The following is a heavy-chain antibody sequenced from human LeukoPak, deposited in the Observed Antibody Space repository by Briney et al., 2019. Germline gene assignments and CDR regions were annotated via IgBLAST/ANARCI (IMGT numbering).Heavy chain of an antibody. Sequence: PGGSLRLSCAASGFSVSDNYMNWVRQAPGKGLEWVGRIKSKTDGGTTDHAAPVKGRFTISRDDSKNTLYLQMNSLKTDDTAVYYCTTDRFSWGQGAQVTVSS. CDR2: IKSKTDGGTT. CDR3: TTDRFS. CDR1: GFSVSDNY. J-gene: IGHJ5*02. V-gene: IGHV3-15*01.